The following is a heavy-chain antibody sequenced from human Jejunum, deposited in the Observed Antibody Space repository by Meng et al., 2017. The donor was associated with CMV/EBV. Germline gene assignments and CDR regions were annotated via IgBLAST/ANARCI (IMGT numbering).Heavy chain of an antibody. Sequence: SCAASGFTFSTYNMNWVRQVPGKGLEWVANIKQDGSEKYYVDSVKGRFTISRDNAKNSLFLQMNSLRAEDTAMYYCARNARGSGYWGQGTLVTVSS. CDR2: IKQDGSEK. CDR3: ARNARGSGY. CDR1: GFTFSTYN. V-gene: IGHV3-7*01. D-gene: IGHD3-10*01. J-gene: IGHJ4*02.